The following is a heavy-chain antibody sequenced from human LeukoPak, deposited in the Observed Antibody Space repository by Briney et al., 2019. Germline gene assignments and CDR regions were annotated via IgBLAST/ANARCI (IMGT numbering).Heavy chain of an antibody. Sequence: GGSLRLSCAASGFSVSTYYMSWVRQAPGKGLEWVSVIYTGGSPYYADSVKGRFTISRDSSSNTSFLQMSSLGVADTAVYYCARDKSGYDYTFFDCWGQGTLVTVS. J-gene: IGHJ4*02. V-gene: IGHV3-53*01. CDR3: ARDKSGYDYTFFDC. CDR2: IYTGGSP. CDR1: GFSVSTYY. D-gene: IGHD5-12*01.